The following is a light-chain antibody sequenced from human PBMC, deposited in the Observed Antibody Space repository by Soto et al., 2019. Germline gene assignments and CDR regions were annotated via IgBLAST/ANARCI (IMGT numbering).Light chain of an antibody. CDR1: QDIRNF. V-gene: IGKV1-27*01. Sequence: DIQMTQSPTSLSASVGDRVTITCRASQDIRNFVAWYQQKPGKAPKLLIYAASTLQSGVPSRFSGSGSGTDFTLTINSLQPEDGATYYGQTDCSVPVFGPGTIVEIK. CDR2: AAS. J-gene: IGKJ3*01. CDR3: QTDCSVPV.